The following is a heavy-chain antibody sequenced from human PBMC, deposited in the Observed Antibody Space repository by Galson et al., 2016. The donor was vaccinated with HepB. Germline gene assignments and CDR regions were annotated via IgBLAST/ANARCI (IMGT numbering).Heavy chain of an antibody. CDR2: ISYDGSNK. J-gene: IGHJ4*02. Sequence: SLRLSCAASGFTFMSYGMHWVRQAPGKGLEWVAVISYDGSNKYYADSVKGRFTISRDNSKNTLFLQMNSLRAEDTAVYYCAKDTGDYGGNSGIGTQWGQGTLVTVSS. CDR3: AKDTGDYGGNSGIGTQ. CDR1: GFTFMSYG. V-gene: IGHV3-30*18. D-gene: IGHD4-23*01.